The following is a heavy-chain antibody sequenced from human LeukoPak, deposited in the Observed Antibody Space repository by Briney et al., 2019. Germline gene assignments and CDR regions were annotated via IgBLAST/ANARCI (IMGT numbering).Heavy chain of an antibody. D-gene: IGHD4-17*01. CDR2: ISGSGGST. Sequence: PGGSLRLSCAASGFTFSSYAMSWVRQAPGKGLEWVSVISGSGGSTYYADSEKGRSTISRDNSKNTLFLQMNSLRAEDTVVYYCAKIGTVTTDDYWGQGTLVTVSS. CDR3: AKIGTVTTDDY. CDR1: GFTFSSYA. J-gene: IGHJ4*02. V-gene: IGHV3-23*01.